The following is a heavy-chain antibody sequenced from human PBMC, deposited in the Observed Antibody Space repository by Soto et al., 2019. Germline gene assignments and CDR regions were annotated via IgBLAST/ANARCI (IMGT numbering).Heavy chain of an antibody. D-gene: IGHD2-21*02. CDR2: IIPLFGTA. Sequence: SVKVSCKASGGTFSSYAISWVGQAPGQGVEWMGGIIPLFGTANYAQTFQGRVTITADESTSTAYMELSRLRSEDTAVYYCARDLGGGNSVMRRTGSDYWGQGTLVTISS. CDR1: GGTFSSYA. V-gene: IGHV1-69*13. J-gene: IGHJ4*02. CDR3: ARDLGGGNSVMRRTGSDY.